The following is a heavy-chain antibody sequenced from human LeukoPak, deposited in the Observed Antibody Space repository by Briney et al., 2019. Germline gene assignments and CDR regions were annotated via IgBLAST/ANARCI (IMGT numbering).Heavy chain of an antibody. Sequence: SETLSLTCTVSGGSISSYYWSWIRQRPGKGLEWIGYIYYSGSTNYNPSLKSRVTISVDTSKNQFSLKLSSVTAADTAVYYCARSHMTTATTYYYYGMDVWGQGTTVTVSS. CDR3: ARSHMTTATTYYYYGMDV. CDR2: IYYSGST. V-gene: IGHV4-59*01. D-gene: IGHD4-17*01. CDR1: GGSISSYY. J-gene: IGHJ6*02.